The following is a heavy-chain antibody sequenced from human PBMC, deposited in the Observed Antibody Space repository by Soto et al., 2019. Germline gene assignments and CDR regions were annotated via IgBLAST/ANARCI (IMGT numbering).Heavy chain of an antibody. D-gene: IGHD3-16*01. J-gene: IGHJ6*02. Sequence: QVQLVQSGAEVKKPGASVKVSCKASGYTFSRSGISWVRQAPGQGLEWMGWINGYNGNTNYTQKMQGRITMTTDTPTSTAYMELRSLRSDDTAGYYCARMGDVPYYYYGMDVWCQGTTVIVSS. V-gene: IGHV1-18*01. CDR2: INGYNGNT. CDR3: ARMGDVPYYYYGMDV. CDR1: GYTFSRSG.